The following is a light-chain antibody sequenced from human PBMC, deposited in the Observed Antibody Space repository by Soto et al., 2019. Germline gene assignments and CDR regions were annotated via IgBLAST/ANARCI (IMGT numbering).Light chain of an antibody. CDR3: CSYSGGDPLM. J-gene: IGLJ7*01. CDR1: TSDVGTYDF. Sequence: QSALTQPASVSGSPGQSITISCTGSTSDVGTYDFVSWYQQHPGKAPKVIIYEASKRPSGVSDRFSGSKSGNTASLTIFGLQPEDEANYYCCSYSGGDPLMFGGGTQLTVL. V-gene: IGLV2-23*01. CDR2: EAS.